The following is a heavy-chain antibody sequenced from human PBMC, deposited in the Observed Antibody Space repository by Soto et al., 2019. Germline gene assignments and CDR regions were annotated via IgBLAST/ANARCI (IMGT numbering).Heavy chain of an antibody. CDR2: TYYRSKWYN. J-gene: IGHJ4*02. V-gene: IGHV6-1*01. CDR3: ARAGDYYDSSGSPYFDY. Sequence: QTLSLTCAISGDSVSSNSAAWNWIRQSPSRGLEWLGRTYYRSKWYNDYAVSVKSRITINPDTSKNQFSLQLNSVTPEDTAVYYCARAGDYYDSSGSPYFDYWGQGTLVTVSS. CDR1: GDSVSSNSAA. D-gene: IGHD3-22*01.